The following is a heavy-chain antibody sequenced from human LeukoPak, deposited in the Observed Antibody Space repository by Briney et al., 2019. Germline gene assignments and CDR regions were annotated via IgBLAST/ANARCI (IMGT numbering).Heavy chain of an antibody. D-gene: IGHD4-11*01. CDR3: ARDRSNSNYVLDAFDI. CDR2: ISSSSSTI. J-gene: IGHJ3*02. V-gene: IGHV3-48*04. Sequence: GGSLRLSCAASGFTFSSYSMTWVRQAPGKGLEWVSFISSSSSTIYYADPVKGRFTISRDNAKNSLYLQMNSLRAEDTAVYYCARDRSNSNYVLDAFDIWGQGTMVTVSS. CDR1: GFTFSSYS.